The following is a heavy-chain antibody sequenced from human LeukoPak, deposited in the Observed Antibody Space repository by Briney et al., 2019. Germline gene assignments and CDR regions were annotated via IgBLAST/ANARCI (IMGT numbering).Heavy chain of an antibody. V-gene: IGHV3-23*01. D-gene: IGHD6-19*01. CDR3: AKDGYSSGWYDY. CDR2: ISGSGGST. CDR1: GFTFSSNA. Sequence: GGSLRLSCAASGFTFSSNATSWVRQAPGKGLEWVSTISGSGGSTYYADSVKGRFTISRDNSKNTLYLQTNSLRAEDTDVYYCAKDGYSSGWYDYWGQGTLVTVSS. J-gene: IGHJ4*02.